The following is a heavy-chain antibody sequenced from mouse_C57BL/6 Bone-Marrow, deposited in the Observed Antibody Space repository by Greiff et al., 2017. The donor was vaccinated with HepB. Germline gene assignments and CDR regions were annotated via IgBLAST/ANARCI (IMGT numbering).Heavy chain of an antibody. CDR1: GYSFTGYY. D-gene: IGHD1-1*01. J-gene: IGHJ1*03. CDR3: ARARPYYYGSSYWYFDV. V-gene: IGHV1-42*01. CDR2: INPSTGGT. Sequence: VQLQQSGPELVKPGASVKISCKASGYSFTGYYMNWVKQSPEKSLEWIGEINPSTGGTTYNQKFKAKATLTVDTSSSTAYMQLKSLTSEDSAVYYCARARPYYYGSSYWYFDVWGTGTTVTVSS.